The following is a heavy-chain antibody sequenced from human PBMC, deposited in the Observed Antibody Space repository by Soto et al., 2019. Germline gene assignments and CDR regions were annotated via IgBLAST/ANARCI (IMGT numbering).Heavy chain of an antibody. CDR2: IYHSGSI. V-gene: IGHV4-30-2*01. CDR1: GGSISSGGYS. J-gene: IGHJ5*02. Sequence: PSETLSLTCAVSGGSISSGGYSWSWIRQPPGKGVEWIGYIYHSGSIYYNPSLKSRVTISVDMSEKQFSLKLRSVTAADTAVYWCARDPVDRYALFDNWGQGALVTVSS. CDR3: ARDPVDRYALFDN. D-gene: IGHD5-12*01.